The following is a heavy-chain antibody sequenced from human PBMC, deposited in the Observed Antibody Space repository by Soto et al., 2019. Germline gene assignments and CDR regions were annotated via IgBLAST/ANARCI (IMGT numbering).Heavy chain of an antibody. CDR3: ARDRYYGSGDFDY. D-gene: IGHD3-10*01. CDR1: GGSIRSDDNY. Sequence: QVQLQESGPGLVKPSQTLSLMCTVSGGSIRSDDNYWSWIRQPPGKGLEWIGYIYSSGSTYYNPSLLSSVTENVDTSRNSLSLRLSTVTDADTAVYYCARDRYYGSGDFDYWGQGTLVTVSS. V-gene: IGHV4-30-4*01. CDR2: IYSSGST. J-gene: IGHJ4*02.